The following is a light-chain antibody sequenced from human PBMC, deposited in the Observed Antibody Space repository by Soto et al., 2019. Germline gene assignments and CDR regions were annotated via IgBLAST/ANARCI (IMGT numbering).Light chain of an antibody. J-gene: IGKJ4*01. CDR3: QQYLSSALP. Sequence: APCRYALESEPVXWRSSQSLSRNYLAWYQQKPGQAPRLRIYGASNRATGIPNRFSVSVPGKDFIRSSSRLEAVQVAVSYGQQYLSSALPFGGGTKVDIK. CDR1: QSLSRNY. CDR2: GAS. V-gene: IGKV3-20*01.